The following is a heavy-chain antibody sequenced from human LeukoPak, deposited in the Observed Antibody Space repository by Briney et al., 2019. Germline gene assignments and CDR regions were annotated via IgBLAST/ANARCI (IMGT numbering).Heavy chain of an antibody. Sequence: ASVKVSCKASGYTFTSYYMHWVRQAPGQGLEWMGIINPSGGSTSYAQKFQGRVTMTTDTSTSTAYMELRSLRSDDTAVYYCARDKRVGYAAKGIDYWGQGTLVTVSS. CDR2: INPSGGST. V-gene: IGHV1-46*01. CDR1: GYTFTSYY. CDR3: ARDKRVGYAAKGIDY. J-gene: IGHJ4*02. D-gene: IGHD5-18*01.